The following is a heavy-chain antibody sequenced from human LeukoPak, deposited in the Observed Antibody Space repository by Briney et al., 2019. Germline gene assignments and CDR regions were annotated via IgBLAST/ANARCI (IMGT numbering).Heavy chain of an antibody. Sequence: GESLKISCKGSGYRFTNYWIGWVRQMPGKGLEWMGIIYPSDSDTRYSPSFQGQVTISTDKSVSTAYLQWSSLKASDTAMYYCARLEGNAFLDYWGQGTLVIVSS. CDR3: ARLEGNAFLDY. CDR2: IYPSDSDT. CDR1: GYRFTNYW. V-gene: IGHV5-51*01. J-gene: IGHJ4*02. D-gene: IGHD4-23*01.